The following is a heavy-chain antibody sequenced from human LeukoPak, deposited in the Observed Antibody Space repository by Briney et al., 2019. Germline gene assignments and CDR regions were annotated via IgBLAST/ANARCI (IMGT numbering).Heavy chain of an antibody. Sequence: GGSLRLSCAASGFTFSSYAMHWVRQAPGKGLEWVAVISYDGSNKYYADSVKGRFTISRDNSKNTLYLQMNSLRAEDTAVYYCARPFPVTMIVVQGDAPITNYWGQGTLVTVSS. J-gene: IGHJ4*02. CDR3: ARPFPVTMIVVQGDAPITNY. CDR2: ISYDGSNK. CDR1: GFTFSSYA. V-gene: IGHV3-30-3*01. D-gene: IGHD3-22*01.